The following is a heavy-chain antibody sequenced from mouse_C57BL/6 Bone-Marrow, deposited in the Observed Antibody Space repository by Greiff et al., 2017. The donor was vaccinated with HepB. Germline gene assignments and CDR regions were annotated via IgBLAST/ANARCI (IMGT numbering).Heavy chain of an antibody. CDR2: IDPEDGET. Sequence: EVQRVESGAELVKPGASVKLSCTASGFNIKDYYMHWVKQRTEQGLEWIGRIDPEDGETKYAPKFQGKATITADTSSNTAYLQLSSLTSEDTAVYYCAREEDPTTVVAKVDYWGQGTSVTVSS. CDR3: AREEDPTTVVAKVDY. CDR1: GFNIKDYY. D-gene: IGHD1-1*01. V-gene: IGHV14-2*01. J-gene: IGHJ4*01.